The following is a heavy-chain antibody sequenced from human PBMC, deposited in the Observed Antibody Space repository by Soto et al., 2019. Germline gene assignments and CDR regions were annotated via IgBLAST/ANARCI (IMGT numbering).Heavy chain of an antibody. CDR1: GYTFTSYY. J-gene: IGHJ3*02. V-gene: IGHV1-46*01. Sequence: QVQLVQSGAEVKKPGASVKVSCKASGYTFTSYYLHWVRRAPGQGLEWMGIINHSGGSKSYAQKFQGRVTMTRDTSTSTVYMELSSLRSEDTAVYYCARDEKVRAFDIWGQGTMVTVSS. CDR2: INHSGGSK. CDR3: ARDEKVRAFDI.